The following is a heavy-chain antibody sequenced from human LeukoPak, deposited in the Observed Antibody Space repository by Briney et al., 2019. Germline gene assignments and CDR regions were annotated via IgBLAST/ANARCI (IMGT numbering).Heavy chain of an antibody. D-gene: IGHD3-22*01. V-gene: IGHV4-59*12. CDR3: AALGSGYQYYYYYGMDV. CDR2: IYYSGST. CDR1: GGSISSYY. Sequence: SETLSLTCTVSGGSISSYYWSWIRQPPGKGLEWIGYIYYSGSTNYNPSLKSRVTISVDTSKNQFSLKLSSVTAADTAVYYCAALGSGYQYYYYYGMDVWGQGTTVTVSS. J-gene: IGHJ6*02.